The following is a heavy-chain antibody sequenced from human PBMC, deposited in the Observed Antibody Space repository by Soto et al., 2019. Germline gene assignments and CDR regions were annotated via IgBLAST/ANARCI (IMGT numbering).Heavy chain of an antibody. D-gene: IGHD5-18*01. J-gene: IGHJ4*02. Sequence: LSLTCTVSGGSISSYYWSWIRQPPGKGLEWVGRTRNKANDYTTEYAASVKGRSIISRDDSKNSLYLQMHSLKSEDTAVYYCARVQYSYGLWYYFDYWGQGALVTVS. CDR1: GGSISSYY. CDR2: TRNKANDYTT. V-gene: IGHV3-72*01. CDR3: ARVQYSYGLWYYFDY.